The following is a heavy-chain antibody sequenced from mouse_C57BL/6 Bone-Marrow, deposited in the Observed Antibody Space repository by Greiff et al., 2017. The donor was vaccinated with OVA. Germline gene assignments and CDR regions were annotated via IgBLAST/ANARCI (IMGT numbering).Heavy chain of an antibody. D-gene: IGHD3-1*01. V-gene: IGHV5-17*01. CDR3: ARGLRSYAMDY. Sequence: EVQRVESGGGLVKPGGSLKLSCAASGFTFSDYGMHWVRQAPEKGLEWVAYISSGSSTIYYADTVKGRFTISRDNAKNTLFLQMTSLRSEDTAMYYCARGLRSYAMDYWGQGTSVTVSS. CDR2: ISSGSSTI. CDR1: GFTFSDYG. J-gene: IGHJ4*01.